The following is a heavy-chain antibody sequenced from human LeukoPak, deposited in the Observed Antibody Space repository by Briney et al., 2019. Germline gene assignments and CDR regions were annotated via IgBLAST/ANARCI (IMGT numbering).Heavy chain of an antibody. V-gene: IGHV1-24*01. D-gene: IGHD2-21*02. CDR3: ATDFRVVVTAFRAHPLDY. CDR2: FDPEDGEK. Sequence: ASVKVSCKVSGYTLTELSMRWVRQAPGKGLEGVGGFDPEDGEKIYAQKFQGRVTLTEDTATDTAYMELSSLRSEDTAVYYCATDFRVVVTAFRAHPLDYWGQGTLVTVSS. CDR1: GYTLTELS. J-gene: IGHJ4*02.